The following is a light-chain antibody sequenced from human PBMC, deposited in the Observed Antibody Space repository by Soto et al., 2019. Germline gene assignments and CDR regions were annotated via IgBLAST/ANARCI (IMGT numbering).Light chain of an antibody. J-gene: IGKJ4*01. Sequence: EIQMTQSPSTLPAYVGDRVTITCRASQSISNWLAWYQQKPGTAPKVLIYHASNLQSGVPSRFSGSGSGTDFTLTISSLQPGDFATYYCQHASSFPLTFGGGTKVDIK. V-gene: IGKV1-5*01. CDR3: QHASSFPLT. CDR2: HAS. CDR1: QSISNW.